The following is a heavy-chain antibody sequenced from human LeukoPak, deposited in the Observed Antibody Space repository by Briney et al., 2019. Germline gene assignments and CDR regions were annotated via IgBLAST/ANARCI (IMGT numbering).Heavy chain of an antibody. CDR3: ARDLYDSSGYYSGYYYMDV. V-gene: IGHV4-61*01. CDR1: GGSVSSGSYY. CDR2: IYYSGST. Sequence: SSETLSLTCTVSGGSVSSGSYYWSWIRQPPGKGLEWIGYIYYSGSTNYNPSLKSRVTISVDTSKNQFSLKLSSVTAADTAAYYCARDLYDSSGYYSGYYYMDVWGKGTTVTVSS. J-gene: IGHJ6*03. D-gene: IGHD3-22*01.